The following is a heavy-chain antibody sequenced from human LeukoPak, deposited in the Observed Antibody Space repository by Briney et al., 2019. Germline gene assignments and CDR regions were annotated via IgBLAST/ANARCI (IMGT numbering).Heavy chain of an antibody. Sequence: GGSLRLSCAASGFTFSNYGVHWVRQAPGKGLEWVAFIRYDGNNKYYADSVKGRFTISRDNSKNTLYLQMSSLRAEDTALYYCARDPYGAYYFDYWGQGTLVTVSS. V-gene: IGHV3-30*02. J-gene: IGHJ4*02. CDR1: GFTFSNYG. D-gene: IGHD4/OR15-4a*01. CDR2: IRYDGNNK. CDR3: ARDPYGAYYFDY.